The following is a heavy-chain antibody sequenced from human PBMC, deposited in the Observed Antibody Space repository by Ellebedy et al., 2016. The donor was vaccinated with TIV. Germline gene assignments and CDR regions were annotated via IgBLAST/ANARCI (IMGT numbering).Heavy chain of an antibody. CDR3: ARGSNGYYYGMDV. CDR2: IYYSGSS. Sequence: SETLSLTCTVSGGSISNYYWSWIRQPPGRGLECIGYIYYSGSSNYNPSLKSRVTISVDTSKNQFSLKLSSVTAADTAVYYCARGSNGYYYGMDVWGQGTTVTVSS. CDR1: GGSISNYY. V-gene: IGHV4-59*01. D-gene: IGHD6-19*01. J-gene: IGHJ6*02.